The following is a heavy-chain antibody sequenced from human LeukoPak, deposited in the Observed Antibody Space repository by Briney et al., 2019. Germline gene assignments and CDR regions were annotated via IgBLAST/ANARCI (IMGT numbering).Heavy chain of an antibody. V-gene: IGHV1-18*01. CDR3: ARANCGRTSCYFDI. CDR1: GYTFSSHG. CDR2: ISASSGKT. J-gene: IGHJ3*02. Sequence: ASVKVSCKTSGYTFSSHGITWVRQAPGQGLEWMGWISASSGKTNIAQKFQARVTMTTDTSTNTAYMDLRSLRFDDTAVYYCARANCGRTSCYFDIWGQGTKATVSS. D-gene: IGHD2-2*01.